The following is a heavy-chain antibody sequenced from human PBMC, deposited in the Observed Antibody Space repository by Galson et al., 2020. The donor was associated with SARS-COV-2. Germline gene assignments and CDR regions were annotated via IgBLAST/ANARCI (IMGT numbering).Heavy chain of an antibody. CDR1: GGTFSSYA. CDR2: IIPIFGTA. Sequence: ISCKASGGTFSSYAISWVRQAPGQGLEWMGGIIPIFGTANYAQKFQGRVTITADESTSTAYMELSSLRSEDTAVYYCARGHYDILTGYYSYYYYGMDVWGQGTTVTVSS. CDR3: ARGHYDILTGYYSYYYYGMDV. D-gene: IGHD3-9*01. V-gene: IGHV1-69*01. J-gene: IGHJ6*02.